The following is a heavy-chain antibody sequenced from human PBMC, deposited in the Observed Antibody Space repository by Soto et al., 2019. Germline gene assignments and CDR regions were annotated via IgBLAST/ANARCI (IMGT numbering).Heavy chain of an antibody. V-gene: IGHV3-74*01. J-gene: IGHJ4*02. D-gene: IGHD1-26*01. CDR3: VIASGNYFFDY. CDR1: GFTFSNYW. Sequence: EVPLVESGGGLVQPGGSLRLSCAVSGFTFSNYWMHWVRQAPGKGLVWVSRIKSDGSITTYADSVKGRFTISRDNAKNTLYLQMNNVRAEDTAVYYCVIASGNYFFDYWGQGTLVTVSS. CDR2: IKSDGSIT.